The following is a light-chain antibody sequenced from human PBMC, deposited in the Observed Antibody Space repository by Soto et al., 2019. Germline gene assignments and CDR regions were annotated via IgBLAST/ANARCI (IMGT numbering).Light chain of an antibody. CDR3: QSADSSGAYV. V-gene: IGLV3-25*02. Sequence: SYELTQPPSGSVSPGQTARITCPGDTLPRQYPYWYQQKPGQAPVLIINKNSERPSGIPERFSGSTSGTTVTLTICGVQAEDEADYYCQSADSSGAYVFGTGTKVTVL. CDR2: KNS. CDR1: TLPRQY. J-gene: IGLJ1*01.